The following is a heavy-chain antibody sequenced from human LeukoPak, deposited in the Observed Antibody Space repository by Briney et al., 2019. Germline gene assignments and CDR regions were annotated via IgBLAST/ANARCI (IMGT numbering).Heavy chain of an antibody. D-gene: IGHD7-27*01. V-gene: IGHV3-23*01. CDR3: ATTADYWGSYG. CDR1: GFTFSSYA. Sequence: GGSLRLSCAASGFTFSSYAMSWVRQAPGKGLEWVSGISGSGGSTYYADSVKGRFTISRDNSKNTLYLQMNSLRAEHTAVYYCATTADYWGSYGWGQGTLVTVSS. CDR2: ISGSGGST. J-gene: IGHJ4*02.